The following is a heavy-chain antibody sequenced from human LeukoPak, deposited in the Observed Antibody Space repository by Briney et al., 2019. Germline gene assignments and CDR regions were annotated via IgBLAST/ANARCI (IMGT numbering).Heavy chain of an antibody. D-gene: IGHD3-22*01. CDR1: GFTFSSYA. Sequence: PGGSLRLSCAASGFTFSSYAMSWVRQAPGKGLEWVANIKQDGSEKYYVDSVKGRFTISRDNAKNSLYLQMNSLRAEDTAVYYCARDSMIVVDKAYYWGQGTLVTVSS. CDR3: ARDSMIVVDKAYY. J-gene: IGHJ4*02. V-gene: IGHV3-7*01. CDR2: IKQDGSEK.